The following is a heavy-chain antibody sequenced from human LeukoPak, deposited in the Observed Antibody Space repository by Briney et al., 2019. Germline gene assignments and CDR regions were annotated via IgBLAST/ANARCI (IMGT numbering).Heavy chain of an antibody. J-gene: IGHJ6*02. CDR2: INHSGST. Sequence: SETLSLTCAVYGGSFSGYYWSWIRQPPGKGLEWIGEINHSGSTNYNPSLKSRVTISEDTPKNQFSLKLSSVTAADTAVYYCARLDIVVVPAAIRYYYYGMDVWGQGTTVTVSS. CDR3: ARLDIVVVPAAIRYYYYGMDV. D-gene: IGHD2-2*02. V-gene: IGHV4-34*01. CDR1: GGSFSGYY.